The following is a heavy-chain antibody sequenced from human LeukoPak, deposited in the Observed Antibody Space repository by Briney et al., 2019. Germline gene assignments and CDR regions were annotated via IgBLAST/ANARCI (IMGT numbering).Heavy chain of an antibody. CDR3: GTTVTPYYYYYGMDV. D-gene: IGHD4-17*01. CDR2: INTDTGNP. CDR1: GYTFTSFG. J-gene: IGHJ6*02. V-gene: IGHV7-4-1*02. Sequence: ASVKVSCKTSGYTFTSFGISWVRQAPGQGLEWMGWINTDTGNPTYAQGFTGRFVFSLDTSVSTAYLQISSLKAEDTAVYYCGTTVTPYYYYYGMDVWGQGTTVTVSS.